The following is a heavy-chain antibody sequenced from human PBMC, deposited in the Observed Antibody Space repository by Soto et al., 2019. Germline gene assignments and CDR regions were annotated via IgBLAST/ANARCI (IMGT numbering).Heavy chain of an antibody. CDR1: GGSISSSSYY. V-gene: IGHV4-39*01. D-gene: IGHD6-13*01. Sequence: QLQLQESGPGLVKPSETLSLTCTVSGGSISSSSYYWGWIRQPPGKGLEWIGSIYYSGSTYYNPSLKSRVTISVDTSKNQFSLKLSSVTAADTAVYYCARRTNTGYSSSWYKYYYYGMDVWGQGTTVTVSS. CDR3: ARRTNTGYSSSWYKYYYYGMDV. CDR2: IYYSGST. J-gene: IGHJ6*02.